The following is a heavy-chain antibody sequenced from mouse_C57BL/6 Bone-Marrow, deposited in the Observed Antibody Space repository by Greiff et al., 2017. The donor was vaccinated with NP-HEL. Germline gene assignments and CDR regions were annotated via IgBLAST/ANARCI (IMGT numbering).Heavy chain of an antibody. Sequence: EVKLVESGGGLVQPGGSLKLSCAASGFTFSDYYMYWVRQTPEKRLEWVAYISNGGGSTYYPDTVKGRFTIARDNAKNTLYLQMSRLKSEDTAMYYCARRLSTVVPHYYAMDYWGQGTSVTVSS. CDR1: GFTFSDYY. D-gene: IGHD1-1*01. V-gene: IGHV5-12*01. CDR3: ARRLSTVVPHYYAMDY. CDR2: ISNGGGST. J-gene: IGHJ4*01.